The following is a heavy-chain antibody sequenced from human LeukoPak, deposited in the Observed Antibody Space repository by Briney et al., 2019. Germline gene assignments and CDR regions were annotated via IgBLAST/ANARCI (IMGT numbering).Heavy chain of an antibody. Sequence: SETLSLTCTVSGGSISSYYWSWIRQPPGKGLEWIGYIYYSGSTNYNPSLKSRVTISVDTSKNQISLKLSSVTAADTAVYYCARVGVEAGPWDYYYMDVWGKGTTVTVSS. J-gene: IGHJ6*03. D-gene: IGHD2-15*01. CDR1: GGSISSYY. CDR3: ARVGVEAGPWDYYYMDV. CDR2: IYYSGST. V-gene: IGHV4-59*01.